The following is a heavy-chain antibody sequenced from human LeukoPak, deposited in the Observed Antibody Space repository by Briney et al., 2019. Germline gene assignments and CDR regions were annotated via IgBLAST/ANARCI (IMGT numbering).Heavy chain of an antibody. CDR2: IRGTTGKT. V-gene: IGHV3-23*01. CDR1: GFTFSNYI. CDR3: AKGGGETTVEVSAAGVFQY. D-gene: IGHD4-11*01. Sequence: QSGGSLRLSCGASGFTFSNYIMSWVRQGLGRGLEWISGIRGTTGKTYYADSVKGRFSISRDNSKNTLYLQMDRLRAEDTAVYYCAKGGGETTVEVSAAGVFQYWGQGTLVTVSS. J-gene: IGHJ4*02.